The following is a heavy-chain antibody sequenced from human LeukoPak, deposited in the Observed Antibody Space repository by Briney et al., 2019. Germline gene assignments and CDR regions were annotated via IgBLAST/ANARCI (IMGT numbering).Heavy chain of an antibody. J-gene: IGHJ5*02. CDR1: GGSISSGGYY. V-gene: IGHV4-31*03. CDR2: IYYSGST. D-gene: IGHD2-8*01. CDR3: ARVYAQRNWFDP. Sequence: SETLSLTCTVSGGSISSGGYYWSWIRQHPGKGLEWIGYIYYSGSTYYNPSLKSRVTISVDTSKNQFSLKLSSVSAADTAIYYCARVYAQRNWFDPWGQGTLVTVSS.